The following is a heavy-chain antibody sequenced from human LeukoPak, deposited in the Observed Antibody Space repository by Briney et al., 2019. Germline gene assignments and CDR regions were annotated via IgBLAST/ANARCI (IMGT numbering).Heavy chain of an antibody. D-gene: IGHD1-1*01. CDR1: GYTFTSFG. CDR2: ISAYNGNT. Sequence: GASVKVSCKASGYTFTSFGINWVRQAPGQGLEWMGWISAYNGNTNYAQKLQGRVTMTTDTSTSTAYMELRSLRSDDTAVYYCARDERGNYWNDLIYYYYYGMDVWGQGTTVTVSS. J-gene: IGHJ6*02. V-gene: IGHV1-18*01. CDR3: ARDERGNYWNDLIYYYYYGMDV.